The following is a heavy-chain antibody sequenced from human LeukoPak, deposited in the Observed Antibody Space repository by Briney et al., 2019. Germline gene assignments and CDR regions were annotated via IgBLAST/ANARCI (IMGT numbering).Heavy chain of an antibody. CDR2: ISGSGGST. D-gene: IGHD1-26*01. Sequence: GSLRLSCAASGFTFSSYAMSWVRQAPGKGLEWVSAISGSGGSTYYADSVKGRFTISRDNSKNTLYLQMNSLRAEDTAVYYCAKGSLGATLISPHDYWGQGTLVTVSS. CDR3: AKGSLGATLISPHDY. CDR1: GFTFSSYA. J-gene: IGHJ4*02. V-gene: IGHV3-23*01.